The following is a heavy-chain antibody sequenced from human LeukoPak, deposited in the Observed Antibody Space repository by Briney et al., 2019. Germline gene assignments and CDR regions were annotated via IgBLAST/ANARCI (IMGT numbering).Heavy chain of an antibody. CDR3: ARWGVARYYFDY. V-gene: IGHV3-7*01. J-gene: IGHJ4*02. CDR1: GFTFRNYW. D-gene: IGHD3-16*01. CDR2: IKRDGSEK. Sequence: PGGSLRLSCAASGFTFRNYWMSWVRQAPGKGLEWVANIKRDGSEKYYVDSVKGRFTISRDNAKSSVYLQMNRLRVEDTAVYYCARWGVARYYFDYWGQGTLVTVSS.